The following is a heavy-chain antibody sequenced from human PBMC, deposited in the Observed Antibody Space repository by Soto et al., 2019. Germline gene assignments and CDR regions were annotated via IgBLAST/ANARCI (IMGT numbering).Heavy chain of an antibody. V-gene: IGHV4-59*01. J-gene: IGHJ5*02. CDR2: IYYSGST. CDR1: GGSISSYY. D-gene: IGHD6-13*01. CDR3: AGHHSSSWYWFDP. Sequence: PSETLSLTCTVSGGSISSYYWSWIRQPPGKGLEWIGYIYYSGSTNYNPSLKSRVTISVDTSKNQFSLKLSSVTAADTAVYYCAGHHSSSWYWFDPWGQGTLVTVSP.